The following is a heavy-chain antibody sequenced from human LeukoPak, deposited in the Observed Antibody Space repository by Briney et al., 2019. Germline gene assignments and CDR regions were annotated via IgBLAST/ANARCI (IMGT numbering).Heavy chain of an antibody. CDR1: ELTQLEHH. Sequence: GGSLRLSCASTELTQLEHHMGALRQAPGKGLQWVGRSRNKGNSYTTEYAASVKGRFTISRDDSKKSMYLQINSLKTEDTAVYYFVRDSRHWGQGTLVTVSS. J-gene: IGHJ1*01. CDR2: SRNKGNSYTT. V-gene: IGHV3-72*01. CDR3: VRDSRH.